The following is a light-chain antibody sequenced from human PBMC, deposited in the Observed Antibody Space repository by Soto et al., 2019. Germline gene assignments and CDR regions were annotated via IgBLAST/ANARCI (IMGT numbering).Light chain of an antibody. Sequence: QSVLTQPPSVSGAPGRTVTISCTGSSSNIGARYEVHWYQQVPGTAPKLLIYEDFRRPSGVRDRFSGSKSGASASLAITGLQSEDEADYYCQSYDSSLSSVVFGGGTKVTVL. V-gene: IGLV1-40*01. CDR1: SSNIGARYE. CDR2: EDF. CDR3: QSYDSSLSSVV. J-gene: IGLJ3*02.